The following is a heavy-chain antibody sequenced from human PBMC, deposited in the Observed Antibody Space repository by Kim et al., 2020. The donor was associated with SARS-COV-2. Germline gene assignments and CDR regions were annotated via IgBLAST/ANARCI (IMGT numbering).Heavy chain of an antibody. D-gene: IGHD2-15*01. Sequence: GRFTIARDNSKNTLYLQMNSRRAEDTAVYYCAKAPRKQGYCSGGSCYFDYWGQGTLVTVSS. CDR3: AKAPRKQGYCSGGSCYFDY. V-gene: IGHV3-23*01. J-gene: IGHJ4*02.